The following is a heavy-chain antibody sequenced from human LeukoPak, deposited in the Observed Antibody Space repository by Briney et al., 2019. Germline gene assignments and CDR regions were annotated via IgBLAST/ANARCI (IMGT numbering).Heavy chain of an antibody. V-gene: IGHV3-53*01. Sequence: GGSLRLSCTVSGFTVSSNSMSWVRQAPGKGLEWVSFIYSDNTHYSDSVKGRFTISRDNSKNTLYLQMNSLRAEDTAVYYCARRAGAYPHPYDYWGQGTLVTVSS. CDR2: IYSDNT. CDR1: GFTVSSNS. J-gene: IGHJ4*02. CDR3: ARRAGAYPHPYDY. D-gene: IGHD3-16*01.